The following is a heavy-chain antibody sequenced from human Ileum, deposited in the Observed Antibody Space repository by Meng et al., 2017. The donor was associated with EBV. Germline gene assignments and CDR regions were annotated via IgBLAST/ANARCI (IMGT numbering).Heavy chain of an antibody. CDR2: TINGGST. Sequence: QAHLQESGAGSGTPSALPSPTCTVSGASSDSGGYPGDWVRHPPGKGLEFIGYTINGGSTYTNPSPKSRVSRSVDTSKNQSSPTLSPVTAPNTAVYYFNAYTAGGGGLGSWGQGTLVTVSS. D-gene: IGHD3-16*01. CDR1: GASSDSGGYP. V-gene: IGHV4-30-4*01. J-gene: IGHJ5*02. CDR3: NAYTAGGGGLGS.